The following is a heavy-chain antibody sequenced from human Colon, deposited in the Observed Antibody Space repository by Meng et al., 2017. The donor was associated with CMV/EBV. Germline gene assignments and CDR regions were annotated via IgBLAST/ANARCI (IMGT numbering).Heavy chain of an antibody. CDR3: AKGAAFGVTAPDY. CDR2: LNPVGSGI. Sequence: GGSLRLSCAASGFTFSNYWMHWVRQAPGKGLVWVSRLNPVGSGISYADSVKGRFTISRDNSHNTLYLQMNSLRAEDTAIYYCAKGAAFGVTAPDYWGQGTLVTVSS. J-gene: IGHJ4*02. CDR1: GFTFSNYW. V-gene: IGHV3-74*01. D-gene: IGHD3-3*01.